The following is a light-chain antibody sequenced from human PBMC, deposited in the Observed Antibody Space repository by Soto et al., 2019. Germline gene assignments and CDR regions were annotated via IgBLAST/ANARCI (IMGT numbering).Light chain of an antibody. V-gene: IGLV1-51*01. CDR1: SSNIGNHY. CDR2: DND. Sequence: QSVLTQPPSVSAAAGQKATISCSGSSSNIGNHYVSWYQQFQGTAPKRLIYDNDKRPSGIPDRFSGSKSGTSATLAIAGLQTGDEADYYCATWDTSLSGSVFGTGTKVTVL. J-gene: IGLJ1*01. CDR3: ATWDTSLSGSV.